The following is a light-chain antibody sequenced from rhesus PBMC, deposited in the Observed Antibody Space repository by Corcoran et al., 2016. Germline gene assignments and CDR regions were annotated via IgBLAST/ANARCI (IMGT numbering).Light chain of an antibody. CDR3: LQHNSYPPT. J-gene: IGKJ4*01. CDR1: QGISSF. CDR2: AAS. Sequence: DIQMTQSPSSLSASVGDTVTIACRASQGISSFLNWFQQKPGKAPKLLIYAASAFDSGVPTRLSGSGSGTEFTLTISSLRPEDFAAYYCLQHNSYPPTFGGGTKVEIK. V-gene: IGKV1-28*01.